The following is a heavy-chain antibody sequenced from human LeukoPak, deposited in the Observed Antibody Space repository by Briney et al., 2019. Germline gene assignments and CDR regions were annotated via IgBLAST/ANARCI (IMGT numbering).Heavy chain of an antibody. CDR1: GGSVTYTNYY. Sequence: SETLSLTCTVSGGSVTYTNYYWGWIRQPPGKGLQWIGVIYYNGKTYYNPSLKSRVTVAVDTSKNQFSLKLSSVTAADTAVYYCARVLLAATAMVDYWGQGTLVTVSS. CDR3: ARVLLAATAMVDY. D-gene: IGHD5-18*01. J-gene: IGHJ4*02. V-gene: IGHV4-39*07. CDR2: IYYNGKT.